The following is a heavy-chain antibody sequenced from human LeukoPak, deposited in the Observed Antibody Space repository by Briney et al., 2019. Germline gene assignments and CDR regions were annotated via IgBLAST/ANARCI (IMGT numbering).Heavy chain of an antibody. D-gene: IGHD3-10*01. J-gene: IGHJ6*03. CDR1: GFTFSNYW. Sequence: GGSLRLSCAASGFTFSNYWMSWVRQAPGKGLEWVANIKQEGSEKYYVDSVKGRFTISRDNAKNTLYLQMNSLRAEDTAVYYCARDHAVPYYYYYMDVWGKGTTVTISS. CDR3: ARDHAVPYYYYYMDV. V-gene: IGHV3-7*01. CDR2: IKQEGSEK.